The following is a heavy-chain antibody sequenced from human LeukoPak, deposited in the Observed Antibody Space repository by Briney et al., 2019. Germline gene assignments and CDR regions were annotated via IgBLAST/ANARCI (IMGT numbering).Heavy chain of an antibody. CDR3: ASLAHGSGSYFWFDP. J-gene: IGHJ5*02. V-gene: IGHV1-8*01. CDR2: MNPNSGNT. CDR1: GYTFTSYD. Sequence: ASVKVSCKASGYTFTSYDINWVRQATGQGLEWMGWMNPNSGNTGYAEKFQGSVTMTRNISITTAYMELSSLRSEDTAVYYCASLAHGSGSYFWFDPWGQGTLVTVSS. D-gene: IGHD3-10*01.